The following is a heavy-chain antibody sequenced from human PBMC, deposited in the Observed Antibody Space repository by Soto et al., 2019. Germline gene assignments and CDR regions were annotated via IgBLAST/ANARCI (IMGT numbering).Heavy chain of an antibody. J-gene: IGHJ4*02. CDR3: VRENHFDY. Sequence: EEQLVQSGGGLVQPGGSLRLSCADSAFTFRDYWMGWVRQAPGKRLEWVANIKQDGSETSYADSVKGRFTISRDNAKNSLYLQMSSLGADDTAVYSSVRENHFDYWGQGILVIVSS. CDR2: IKQDGSET. V-gene: IGHV3-7*01. CDR1: AFTFRDYW.